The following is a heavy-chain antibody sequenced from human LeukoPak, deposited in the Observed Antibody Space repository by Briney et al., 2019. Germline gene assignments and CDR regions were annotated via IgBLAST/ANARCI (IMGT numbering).Heavy chain of an antibody. V-gene: IGHV3-7*01. D-gene: IGHD3-10*01. CDR3: AREWHYYGSGFYIAFDM. CDR1: GFTFSSYW. CDR2: IKQDGSEK. Sequence: GGSPRLSCADSGFTFSSYWMSWVRQAPWKGLEWVANIKQDGSEKYHVDSVKGRFTISRDNARNSLYLQMNSLRAEDTAVYYCAREWHYYGSGFYIAFDMWGQGTMVTVSS. J-gene: IGHJ3*02.